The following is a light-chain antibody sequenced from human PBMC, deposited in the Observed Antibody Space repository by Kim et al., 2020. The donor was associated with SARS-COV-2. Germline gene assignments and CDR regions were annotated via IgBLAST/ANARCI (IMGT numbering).Light chain of an antibody. CDR3: NSYTSSTSDV. Sequence: GQSITISCTGTSSDVGHYNSVSWYQQHPGKAPKRMIYDVSKRPSGVSIRFSGSKSGNTASLTIYGLQAEDEADYYCNSYTSSTSDVFGTGTKVTVL. J-gene: IGLJ1*01. CDR2: DVS. CDR1: SSDVGHYNS. V-gene: IGLV2-14*04.